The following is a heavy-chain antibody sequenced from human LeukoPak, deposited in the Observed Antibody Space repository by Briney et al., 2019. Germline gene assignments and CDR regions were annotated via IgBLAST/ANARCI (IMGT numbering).Heavy chain of an antibody. Sequence: GGSLRLSCRASGFTFSDYDMHWVRQVIGKGLEWVSGIGTVGDTYYSDSVKGRITISRENAKDSLYLQMNSLKAGDTAVYYCAGGDDYGDLDYWGQGTLVTVSS. CDR3: AGGDDYGDLDY. V-gene: IGHV3-13*01. J-gene: IGHJ4*02. CDR1: GFTFSDYD. CDR2: IGTVGDT. D-gene: IGHD4-17*01.